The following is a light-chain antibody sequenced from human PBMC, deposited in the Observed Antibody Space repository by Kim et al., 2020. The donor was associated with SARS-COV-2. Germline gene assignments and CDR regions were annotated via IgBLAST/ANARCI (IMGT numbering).Light chain of an antibody. CDR2: KDI. Sequence: SYELTQPSSVSVSPGQTARITCSGDVLAKKYARWFQQKPGQAPVLVIYKDIERPSGIPERFSGSRSGTTATLTISGAQVEDEADYYCYSAPDNNVV. V-gene: IGLV3-27*01. CDR3: YSAPDNNVV. J-gene: IGLJ2*01. CDR1: VLAKKY.